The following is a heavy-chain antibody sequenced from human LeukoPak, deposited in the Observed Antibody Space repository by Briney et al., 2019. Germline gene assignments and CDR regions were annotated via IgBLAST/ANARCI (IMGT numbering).Heavy chain of an antibody. D-gene: IGHD6-19*01. Sequence: GSLRLSCAASGFTFSTYSMTWVRQCPGKGLEWVSSIYPSGDSTFYADSVKGRFTISRDNSKNTLYLQMSSLRTEDTAIYYCAKDVVPDSGWDLDYWGQGTLVTVSS. CDR1: GFTFSTYS. CDR3: AKDVVPDSGWDLDY. CDR2: IYPSGDST. J-gene: IGHJ4*02. V-gene: IGHV3-23*01.